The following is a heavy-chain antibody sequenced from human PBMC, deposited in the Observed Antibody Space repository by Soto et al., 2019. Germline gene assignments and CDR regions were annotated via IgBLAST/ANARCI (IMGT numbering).Heavy chain of an antibody. D-gene: IGHD1-26*01. V-gene: IGHV3-15*01. CDR2: IKSKTDGGTT. J-gene: IGHJ4*02. CDR3: TTGLVLGIVGATFDY. CDR1: GFTFSNAW. Sequence: GGSLRLSCAASGFTFSNAWMSWVRQAPGKGLEWVGRIKSKTDGGTTDYAAPVKGRFTISRDDSKNTLYLQMNSLKTEDTTVYYCTTGLVLGIVGATFDYWGQGTLVTVSS.